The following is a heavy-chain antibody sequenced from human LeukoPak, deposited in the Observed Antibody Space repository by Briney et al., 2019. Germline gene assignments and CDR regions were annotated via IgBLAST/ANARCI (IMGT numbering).Heavy chain of an antibody. CDR3: ARRSAGHFGNAMDV. J-gene: IGHJ6*02. D-gene: IGHD3-3*01. Sequence: PGGSLRLSCAASGFTVSRYYISWVRQAPGKGLEWVASIGRSGDLYYADSVESRFTISRDNAEYSLYMQMNSLRAEDTAVYYCARRSAGHFGNAMDVWGQGTTVTVSS. CDR2: IGRSGDL. CDR1: GFTVSRYY. V-gene: IGHV3-69-1*01.